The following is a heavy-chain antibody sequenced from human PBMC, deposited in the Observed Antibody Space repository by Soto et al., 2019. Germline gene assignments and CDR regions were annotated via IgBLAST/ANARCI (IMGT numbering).Heavy chain of an antibody. CDR3: ARARMVRGIIYYYGMDV. Sequence: QVQLQESGPGLVKSSQTLSLTCTVSGGSISSDGNYWSWIRQHPGKGLEWIGYIYYSGSTYYNPSLKNRVTTSVDTSKNQFSLKLNSVTAADTAVYYWARARMVRGIIYYYGMDVWGQGTTVTVSS. CDR2: IYYSGST. D-gene: IGHD3-10*01. V-gene: IGHV4-31*03. J-gene: IGHJ6*02. CDR1: GGSISSDGNY.